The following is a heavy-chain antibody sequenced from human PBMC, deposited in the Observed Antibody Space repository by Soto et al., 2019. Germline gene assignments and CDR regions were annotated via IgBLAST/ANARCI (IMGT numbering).Heavy chain of an antibody. CDR3: ASGLITAAGSLLDY. CDR2: VNRNGSST. D-gene: IGHD6-13*01. J-gene: IGHJ4*02. V-gene: IGHV3-20*04. Sequence: GGSLRLSCAASGLTFDDYCMSWVRQAPGKGLEWVSGVNRNGSSTGYADSVKGRFTISRDNAKNTLYLQMNSLRADDTAVYYCASGLITAAGSLLDYWGQGTLVTVSS. CDR1: GLTFDDYC.